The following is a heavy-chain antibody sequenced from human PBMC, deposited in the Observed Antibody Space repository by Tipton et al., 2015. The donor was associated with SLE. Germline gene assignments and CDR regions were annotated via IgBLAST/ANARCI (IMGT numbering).Heavy chain of an antibody. CDR3: ARGRLLEWLSTYYYYYGMDV. CDR1: GGSFSDYS. Sequence: TLSLTCVVYGGSFSDYSWSWIRQPPGRGLEWIGEINHSGSTNYNPSLKSRLTISVDTSKFQFSLKLSSVTAADTAVYYCARGRLLEWLSTYYYYYGMDVWGHGTTVTVSS. V-gene: IGHV4-34*01. CDR2: INHSGST. J-gene: IGHJ6*02. D-gene: IGHD3-3*01.